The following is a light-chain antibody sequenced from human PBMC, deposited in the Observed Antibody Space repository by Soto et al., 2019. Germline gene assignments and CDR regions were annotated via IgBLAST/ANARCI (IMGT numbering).Light chain of an antibody. CDR2: NVN. CDR1: NSDVGSSDY. CDR3: YSYASSASEF. Sequence: QSALIQPPSVSGSPGQSVTISCTGTNSDVGSSDYVFCYQQNAGTVPKPMIYNVNSQPSGVPDRFSGSKSDNTASMTISGLQAEDETDYYSYSYASSASEFFGGGTKVTVL. J-gene: IGLJ2*01. V-gene: IGLV2-11*01.